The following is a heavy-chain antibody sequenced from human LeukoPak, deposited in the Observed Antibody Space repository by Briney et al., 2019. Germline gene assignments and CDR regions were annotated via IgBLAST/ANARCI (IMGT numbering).Heavy chain of an antibody. CDR1: GYTFTSYG. V-gene: IGHV1-18*01. J-gene: IGHJ4*02. CDR2: ISAYNGST. D-gene: IGHD3-22*01. CDR3: ARRGTYYYDSSGYQAFDY. Sequence: ASVKVFCKASGYTFTSYGISWVRQAPGQGPEWMGWISAYNGSTNYAQKLQGRVTMTTDTSTSTAYMELRSLRSDDTAVYYCARRGTYYYDSSGYQAFDYWGQGTLVTVSS.